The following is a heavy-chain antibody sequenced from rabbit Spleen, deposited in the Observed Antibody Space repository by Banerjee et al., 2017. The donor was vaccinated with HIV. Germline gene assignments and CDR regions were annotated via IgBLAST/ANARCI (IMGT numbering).Heavy chain of an antibody. D-gene: IGHD4-1*01. CDR1: GFDFSRFG. V-gene: IGHV1S47*01. J-gene: IGHJ4*01. CDR3: VRNSGWGVSYFTL. CDR2: IDPIFGGT. Sequence: QEQLVESGGGLVQPGGSLTLSCKASGFDFSRFGVSWVRQAPGKGLEWIGCIDPIFGGTYYASWVNGRFSISRENTQNTLFLQLNSLTVADTATYFCVRNSGWGVSYFTLWGQGTLVTVS.